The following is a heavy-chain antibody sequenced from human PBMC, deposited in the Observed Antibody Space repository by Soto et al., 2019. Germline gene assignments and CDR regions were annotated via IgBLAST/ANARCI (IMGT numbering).Heavy chain of an antibody. CDR2: IYYDGST. Sequence: QLQLQESGPGLVKPSETLSLTCSVSGGSITTSSYNCDWIRQPPGKGLEWIGTIYYDGSTSYNPSLKSQVTISVDTSKNHFALNVNSVTAADTAVYYCARFYGNAFDVWGRGKVVTVSS. J-gene: IGHJ3*01. CDR1: GGSITTSSYN. CDR3: ARFYGNAFDV. D-gene: IGHD3-10*01. V-gene: IGHV4-39*02.